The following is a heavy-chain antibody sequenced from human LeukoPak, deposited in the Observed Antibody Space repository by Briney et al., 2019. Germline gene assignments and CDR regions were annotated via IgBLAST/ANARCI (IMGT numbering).Heavy chain of an antibody. CDR3: ARGRGGSYDY. CDR2: IRSDGGKT. CDR1: GFTFSSYA. V-gene: IGHV3-64*02. J-gene: IGHJ4*02. D-gene: IGHD1-26*01. Sequence: GGSLRLSCAASGFTFSSYAMHWVRQAPGKGLEYVSAIRSDGGKTFYADSVKDRFTISRDNSKNTLYLQMSSLIAEDTAVYYCARGRGGSYDYWGQGILVTVSS.